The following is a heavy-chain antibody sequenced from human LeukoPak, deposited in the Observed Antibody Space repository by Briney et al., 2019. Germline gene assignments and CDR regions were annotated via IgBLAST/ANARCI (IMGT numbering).Heavy chain of an antibody. Sequence: GGSLRLSCAASGFTVSSNHMSWVRQAPGKGLEWVSVIYSGGSTYYADSVKGRLTISRDNSKNTLYLQMNSLRAEDTAVYYCARGGELRAFDYWGQGTLVTVSS. CDR2: IYSGGST. D-gene: IGHD1-26*01. CDR1: GFTVSSNH. CDR3: ARGGELRAFDY. J-gene: IGHJ4*02. V-gene: IGHV3-53*01.